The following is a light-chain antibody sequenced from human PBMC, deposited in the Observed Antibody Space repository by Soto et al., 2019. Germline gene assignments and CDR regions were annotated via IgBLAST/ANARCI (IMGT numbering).Light chain of an antibody. CDR3: QQYGSSPYT. CDR2: GAS. J-gene: IGKJ2*01. Sequence: EIVLTQSPGTLSLSPGERATLSCRASQSVSSSYLAWYQQKPGQAPRLLIYGASSRATGIPDRFSGSGSGTDCLLTISRLEPEDFAVYYCQQYGSSPYTFGQGTKLEIK. V-gene: IGKV3-20*01. CDR1: QSVSSSY.